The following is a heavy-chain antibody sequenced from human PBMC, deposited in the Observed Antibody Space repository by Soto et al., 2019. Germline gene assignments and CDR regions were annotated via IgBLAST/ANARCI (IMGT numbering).Heavy chain of an antibody. Sequence: QVQLVESGGGVVQPGRSLRLSCAASGFTFSSYAMHWVRQAPGKGLEWVAVISYDGSNKYYADSVKGRFTISRDNSKNTRYLQMNSLRAEDPAVYYCASGYVAYCGGDCHSGRYFQRWGQGTLVTVSS. CDR3: ASGYVAYCGGDCHSGRYFQR. CDR1: GFTFSSYA. CDR2: ISYDGSNK. J-gene: IGHJ1*01. V-gene: IGHV3-30-3*01. D-gene: IGHD2-21*02.